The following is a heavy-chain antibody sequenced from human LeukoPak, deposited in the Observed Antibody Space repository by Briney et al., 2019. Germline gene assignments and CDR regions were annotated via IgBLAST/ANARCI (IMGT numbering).Heavy chain of an antibody. CDR1: ALTFISYA. CDR3: AKEREAYCSGGSCYGSDKLFPADY. CDR2: ISGTGGST. J-gene: IGHJ4*02. V-gene: IGHV3-23*01. Sequence: SLRLSCAPSALTFISYAMTCVRLAPGEWLELVTCISGTGGSTFYADSVKGRFTISRDNSKNTLYLQMNSLRAEDTAIYYCAKEREAYCSGGSCYGSDKLFPADYWGQGSLVTVSS. D-gene: IGHD2-15*01.